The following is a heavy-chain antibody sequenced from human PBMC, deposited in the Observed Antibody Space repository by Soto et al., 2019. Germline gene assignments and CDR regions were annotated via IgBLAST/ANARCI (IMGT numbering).Heavy chain of an antibody. J-gene: IGHJ4*02. CDR3: ASGPPPSLYYYGSGSYSYYFDY. CDR2: IYSGGIT. D-gene: IGHD3-10*01. CDR1: GFTVSSNY. V-gene: IGHV3-53*02. Sequence: EVQLVETGGGLIQPGGSLRLSCAASGFTVSSNYMSWVRQAPGKGLEWVSVIYSGGITYYADSVKGRFTISSDNSKNTLYLQMNSLRAEDTAVYYCASGPPPSLYYYGSGSYSYYFDYWGQGTLVTVSS.